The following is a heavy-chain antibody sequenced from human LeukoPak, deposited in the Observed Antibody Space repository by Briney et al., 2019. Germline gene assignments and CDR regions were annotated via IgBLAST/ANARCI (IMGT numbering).Heavy chain of an antibody. V-gene: IGHV1-18*01. CDR3: GVRDGDYYYMDV. CDR1: RYTFTSYG. D-gene: IGHD5-24*01. Sequence: ASVKVSCTPSRYTFTSYGISWVRQAPGQRREGMGWISAYIGNTNYAQKLQGRVTMTTDTSPSTAYIDLRRLRSDATAVYYCGVRDGDYYYMDVWGKGTTVTVSS. CDR2: ISAYIGNT. J-gene: IGHJ6*03.